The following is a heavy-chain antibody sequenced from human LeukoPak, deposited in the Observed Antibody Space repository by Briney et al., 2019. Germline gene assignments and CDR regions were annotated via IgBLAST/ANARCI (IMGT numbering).Heavy chain of an antibody. CDR1: GGSISSYY. V-gene: IGHV4-59*01. J-gene: IGHJ5*02. CDR3: ARAPSSGWYWFDP. CDR2: IYYSGST. D-gene: IGHD6-19*01. Sequence: SETLSLTCTVSGGSISSYYWSWIRQPPGKGLEWIGYIYYSGSTNYNPSLKSRVTISVDTSKNQFSLKLSSVTAADTAVYYCARAPSSGWYWFDPWGQGTLVTVSS.